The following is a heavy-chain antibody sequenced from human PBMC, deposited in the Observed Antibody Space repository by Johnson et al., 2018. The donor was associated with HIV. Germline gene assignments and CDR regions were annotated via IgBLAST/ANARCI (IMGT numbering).Heavy chain of an antibody. CDR1: RFTVSTNY. Sequence: VQLVESGGGLVQPGGSLRLSCVASRFTVSTNYMSWVRQALGKGLEWVSGISGSGDSTYYADSVKGRFTISRDNSKNTLYLQMNSLRVEDTAVYYCASADSSGLAFNIWGQGTMVTVSS. V-gene: IGHV3-66*02. CDR2: SGSGDST. J-gene: IGHJ3*02. D-gene: IGHD3-22*01. CDR3: ASADSSGLAFNI.